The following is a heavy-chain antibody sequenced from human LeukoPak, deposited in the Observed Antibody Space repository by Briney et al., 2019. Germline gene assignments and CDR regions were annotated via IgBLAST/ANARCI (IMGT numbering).Heavy chain of an antibody. CDR1: GXSISGYY. J-gene: IGHJ4*02. Sequence: SETLSLTCSVSGXSISGYYWSWIRQPPGKGLEWIGYIHSNGRTNSNPSLKSRVTISVDTFKNQFSLNLISVTAADTAVYYCARYYCPNGVCQGFDYWGQGILVTVSS. CDR2: IHSNGRT. D-gene: IGHD2-8*01. CDR3: ARYYCPNGVCQGFDY. V-gene: IGHV4-59*01.